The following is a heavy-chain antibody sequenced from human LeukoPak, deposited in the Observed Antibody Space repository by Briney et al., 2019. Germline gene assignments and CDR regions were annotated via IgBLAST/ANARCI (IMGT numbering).Heavy chain of an antibody. CDR1: GYTFTGYY. V-gene: IGHV1-2*02. Sequence: ASVKVSCKASGYTFTGYYMHWVRQAPGQGLEWMGWINPNSGGTNYAQKFQGRVTMTRDTSISTACMELSRLRSDDTAVYYCAREGNRYNYYYYGMDVWGQGTTVTVSS. CDR2: INPNSGGT. J-gene: IGHJ6*02. D-gene: IGHD1-1*01. CDR3: AREGNRYNYYYYGMDV.